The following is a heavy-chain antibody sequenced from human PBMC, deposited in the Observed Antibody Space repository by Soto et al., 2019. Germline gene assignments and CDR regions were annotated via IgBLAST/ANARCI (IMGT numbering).Heavy chain of an antibody. CDR1: RYTFTGYY. J-gene: IGHJ6*02. CDR3: ARGRDAASQFYSPHGMGV. V-gene: IGHV1-2*02. Sequence: GASVRVSCKASRYTFTGYYTYRVRQAPGRGREWVGLMDPITGGTDYEERLRDRVTMTRDTSINTAYMELRRLRSDDTAIYFCARGRDAASQFYSPHGMGVWGQGTTVTVSS. CDR2: MDPITGGT. D-gene: IGHD2-15*01.